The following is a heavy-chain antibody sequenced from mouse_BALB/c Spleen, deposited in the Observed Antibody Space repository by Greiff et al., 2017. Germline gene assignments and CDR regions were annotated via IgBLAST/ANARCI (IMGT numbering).Heavy chain of an antibody. CDR3: AREANWKGWFAY. D-gene: IGHD4-1*01. Sequence: VQLQQSGPELVKPGASVKMSCKASGYTFTDYYMDWVKQSHGESFEWIGRVNPYNGGTSYNQKFKGKATLTVDKSSSTAYMELNSLTSEDSAVYYCAREANWKGWFAYWGQGTLVTVSA. CDR2: VNPYNGGT. CDR1: GYTFTDYY. V-gene: IGHV1-19*01. J-gene: IGHJ3*01.